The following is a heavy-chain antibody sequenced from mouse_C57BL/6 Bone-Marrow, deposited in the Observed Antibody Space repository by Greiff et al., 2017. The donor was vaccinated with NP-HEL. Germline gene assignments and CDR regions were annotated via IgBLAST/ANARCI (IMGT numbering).Heavy chain of an antibody. V-gene: IGHV1-26*01. D-gene: IGHD1-1*01. CDR3: ARSYYGSSYDYFDY. CDR1: GYTFTDYY. J-gene: IGHJ2*01. CDR2: INPNNGGT. Sequence: VQLKQSGPELVKPGASVKISCKASGYTFTDYYMNWVKQSHGKSLEWIGDINPNNGGTSYNQKFKGKATLTVDKSSSTAYMELRSLTSEDSAVYYCARSYYGSSYDYFDYWGQGTTLTVSS.